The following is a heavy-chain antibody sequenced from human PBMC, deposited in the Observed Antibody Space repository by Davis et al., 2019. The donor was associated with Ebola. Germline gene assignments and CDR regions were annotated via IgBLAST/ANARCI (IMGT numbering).Heavy chain of an antibody. V-gene: IGHV4-59*01. CDR3: ARVDYDFWSGYYTYNWFDP. D-gene: IGHD3-3*01. CDR1: GGSFSGYY. J-gene: IGHJ5*02. CDR2: IYYSGST. Sequence: MPSETLSLTCAVYGGSFSGYYWSWIRQPPGKGLEWIGYIYYSGSTNYNPSLKSRVTISVDTSKNQFSLKLSSVTAADTAVYYCARVDYDFWSGYYTYNWFDPWGQGTLVTVSS.